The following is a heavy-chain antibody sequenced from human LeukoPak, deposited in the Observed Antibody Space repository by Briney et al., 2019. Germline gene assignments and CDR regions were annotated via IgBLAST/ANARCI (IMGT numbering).Heavy chain of an antibody. Sequence: PGGSLRLSCAASGFTFTFYWMSWVRQAPGKGLEWVANIKQDGSDKNYVDSVKGRFTISRDNSKNSLYLQMNSLRAEDTAFYFCARHSNKYDYDSSRHYRSFDYWGQGTLVSVSS. J-gene: IGHJ4*02. V-gene: IGHV3-7*01. CDR1: GFTFTFYW. CDR2: IKQDGSDK. D-gene: IGHD3-22*01. CDR3: ARHSNKYDYDSSRHYRSFDY.